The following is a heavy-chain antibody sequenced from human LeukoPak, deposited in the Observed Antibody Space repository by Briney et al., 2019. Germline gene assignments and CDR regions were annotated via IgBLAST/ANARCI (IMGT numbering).Heavy chain of an antibody. V-gene: IGHV1-18*01. J-gene: IGHJ5*02. D-gene: IGHD3-10*01. CDR3: ARMRASGSANWFDP. CDR2: ISAYNGNT. Sequence: AAVKVPCRASGYTFTSYVISGVRQAARQGLEWMGWISAYNGNTNYAPTLQGRVTMTTATSPSTDYLELRSLRAADTAVYYCARMRASGSANWFDPWGQGTLVTVSS. CDR1: GYTFTSYV.